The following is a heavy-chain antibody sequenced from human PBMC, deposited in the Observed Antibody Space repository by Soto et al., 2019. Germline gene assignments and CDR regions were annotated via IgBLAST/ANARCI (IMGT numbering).Heavy chain of an antibody. V-gene: IGHV3-74*01. J-gene: IGHJ4*02. CDR1: GFTFSSYW. CDR2: INSYFSST. CDR3: AKGGTYHPPDY. Sequence: PGGSLRLSCAASGFTFSSYWMHWVRQAPVKGLVFVSRINSYFSSTSYADSVKGRFTISRYNAKNSLYLQMDGLRAEETAVYYCAKGGTYHPPDYWGQGTLVTVSS. D-gene: IGHD1-26*01.